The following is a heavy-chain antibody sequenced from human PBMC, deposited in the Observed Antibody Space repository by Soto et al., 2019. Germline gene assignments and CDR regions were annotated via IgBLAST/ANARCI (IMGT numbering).Heavy chain of an antibody. CDR1: GYSFTSYW. CDR3: ARLGAARPNYYGMDV. CDR2: IYPGDSDT. V-gene: IGHV5-51*01. J-gene: IGHJ6*02. D-gene: IGHD6-6*01. Sequence: XASLKISCKGSGYSFTSYWIGWVRQMPGKGLEWMGIIYPGDSDTRYSPSFQGQVTISADKSISTAYLQWSSLKASDTAMYYCARLGAARPNYYGMDVWGQGTTVTASS.